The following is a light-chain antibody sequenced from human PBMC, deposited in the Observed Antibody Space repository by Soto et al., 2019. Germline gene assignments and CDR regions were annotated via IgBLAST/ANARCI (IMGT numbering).Light chain of an antibody. CDR1: QSVSSNS. Sequence: EIVLTQSPGTLSLSPGERATLSCRASQSVSSNSLAWYQRKPGQAPRLLIYGASSRATGIPNRFSGSGSGTDFTLTITRLEPEDFAVYYCQQDGSSPPTFGQGTKVEIK. CDR3: QQDGSSPPT. V-gene: IGKV3-20*01. CDR2: GAS. J-gene: IGKJ1*01.